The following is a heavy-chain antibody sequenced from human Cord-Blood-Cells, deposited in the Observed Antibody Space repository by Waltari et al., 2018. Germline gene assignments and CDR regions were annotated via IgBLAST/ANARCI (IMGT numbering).Heavy chain of an antibody. V-gene: IGHV4-34*01. D-gene: IGHD6-13*01. J-gene: IGHJ3*02. CDR3: ASSSGIAAADAFDI. CDR2: INQSGST. Sequence: QVQLQQWGAGLLKPSETLSLTCAVYGGSFSGYYWSLLRQPPGKGLEWIGEINQSGSTNYNPSRKSRVTISVDTSKNRFSLKLSSVTTADTAVYYCASSSGIAAADAFDIWGQGTMVTVSS. CDR1: GGSFSGYY.